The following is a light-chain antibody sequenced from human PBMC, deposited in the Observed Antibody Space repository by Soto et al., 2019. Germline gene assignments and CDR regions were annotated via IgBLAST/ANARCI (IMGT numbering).Light chain of an antibody. CDR1: KSISSW. J-gene: IGKJ2*01. CDR3: QQYNDYSLYT. V-gene: IGKV1-5*01. CDR2: DAS. Sequence: DIQMTQSPSTLSASVGDRVTITCRASKSISSWLAWYQQKPGKAPKLLIYDASSLESGVPSRFSGSGSGTEFTLTISSLQPDDLATYYCQQYNDYSLYTFGQGTKLEIK.